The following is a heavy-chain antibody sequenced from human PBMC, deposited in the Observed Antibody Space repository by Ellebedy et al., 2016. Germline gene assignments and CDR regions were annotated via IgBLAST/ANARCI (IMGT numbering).Heavy chain of an antibody. CDR1: GGSFSGYY. Sequence: SETLSLTCAVNGGSFSGYYWTWIRQPPGKGLEWIGEIYHSGRANYNPSLQNRVTISIETSKNQLSLILGSVTAADTALYYCARHVAVPGTRGFDCWGQGALVIVST. CDR2: IYHSGRA. V-gene: IGHV4-34*01. D-gene: IGHD6-19*01. CDR3: ARHVAVPGTRGFDC. J-gene: IGHJ4*02.